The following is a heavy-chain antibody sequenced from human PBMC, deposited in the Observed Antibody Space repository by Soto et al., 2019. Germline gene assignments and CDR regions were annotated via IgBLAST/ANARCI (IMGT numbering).Heavy chain of an antibody. Sequence: QVQLVESGGGVVQPGRSLRLSCAASGLTFSSYGMHWVRQAPGKGLEWVAVIWYDGSNKYYADSVKGRFTISRDNSKNMLYLQMNSLRAEATAVDYCGRDRAPYSCGRWCMVVWGQETTVTVSS. CDR1: GLTFSSYG. J-gene: IGHJ6*02. D-gene: IGHD6-19*01. V-gene: IGHV3-33*01. CDR3: GRDRAPYSCGRWCMVV. CDR2: IWYDGSNK.